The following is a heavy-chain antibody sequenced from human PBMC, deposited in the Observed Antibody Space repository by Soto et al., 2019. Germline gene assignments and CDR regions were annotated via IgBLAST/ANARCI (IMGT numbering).Heavy chain of an antibody. D-gene: IGHD1-26*01. V-gene: IGHV1-18*04. Sequence: ASVKVSFKASGYTFTSYGISWVRQAPGQGLEWMGWISAYNGNTNYAQKLQGRVTMTTDTSTSTAYMELRSLRSGDTAVYYCARGSGSYGVGYYYGMDVWGQGTTVTVSS. CDR2: ISAYNGNT. J-gene: IGHJ6*02. CDR1: GYTFTSYG. CDR3: ARGSGSYGVGYYYGMDV.